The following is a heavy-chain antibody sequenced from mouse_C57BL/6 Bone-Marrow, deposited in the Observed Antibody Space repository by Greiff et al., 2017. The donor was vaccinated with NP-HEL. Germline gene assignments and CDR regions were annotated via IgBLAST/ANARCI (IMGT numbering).Heavy chain of an antibody. CDR1: GYTFTSYW. J-gene: IGHJ3*01. V-gene: IGHV1-61*01. Sequence: VQLQQPGAELVRPGSSVKLSCKASGYTFTSYWMDWVKQRPGQGLEWIGNIYPSDSETHYNQKFKDKATLTVDKSSSTAYRQLSSLTSEDAAVDYCARRGQLRLPWFAYWGQGTLVTVSA. D-gene: IGHD3-2*02. CDR2: IYPSDSET. CDR3: ARRGQLRLPWFAY.